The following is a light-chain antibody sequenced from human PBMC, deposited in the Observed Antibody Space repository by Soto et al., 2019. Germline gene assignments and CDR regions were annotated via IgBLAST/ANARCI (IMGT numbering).Light chain of an antibody. J-gene: IGLJ2*01. Sequence: QSVLTQPPSASGSAGQSVTISCTGTSSDVGGYNYVSWYQQHPGKAPKLMIYEVTKRPSGVPDRFSGSKSGNTASLTVSGLLAEDEADYYCSSYAGSNNYVVFGGGTKVTVL. CDR1: SSDVGGYNY. V-gene: IGLV2-8*01. CDR3: SSYAGSNNYVV. CDR2: EVT.